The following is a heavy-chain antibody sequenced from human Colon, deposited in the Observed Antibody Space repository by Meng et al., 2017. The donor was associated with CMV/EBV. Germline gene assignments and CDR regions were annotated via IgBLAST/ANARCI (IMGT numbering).Heavy chain of an antibody. J-gene: IGHJ1*01. CDR2: MYYCIT. V-gene: IGHV4-59*01. Sequence: VNPSETSTFSGTVHVGSISGYCWSCSRRPRMYVLGWIVYMYYCITNYNRSRESRVFISGDQSKNQFSLRLNSVTAADTAVYYCALRGSSAGTFQYWGQGTLVTVSS. D-gene: IGHD1-14*01. CDR3: ALRGSSAGTFQY. CDR1: VGSISGYC.